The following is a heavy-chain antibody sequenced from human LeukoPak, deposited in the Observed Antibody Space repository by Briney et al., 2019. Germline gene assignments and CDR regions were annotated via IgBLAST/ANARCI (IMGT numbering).Heavy chain of an antibody. V-gene: IGHV4-30-2*01. D-gene: IGHD3-22*01. J-gene: IGHJ5*02. CDR2: IHHTGST. CDR3: ARDRGGMIVAGGWFDP. Sequence: SETLSLTCTVSGGSISSGGSDGYYWSWVRQPPGEGLEWIGYIHHTGSTYYNPSLTSRVTMSVDRSKNQFSLRLDSVTAADTAVYYCARDRGGMIVAGGWFDPWGRGTLVTVSS. CDR1: GGSISSGGSDGYY.